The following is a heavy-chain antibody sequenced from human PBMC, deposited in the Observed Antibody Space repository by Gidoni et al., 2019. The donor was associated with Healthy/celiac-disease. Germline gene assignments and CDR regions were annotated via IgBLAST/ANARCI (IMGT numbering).Heavy chain of an antibody. V-gene: IGHV4-34*01. CDR1: GGSFSGYY. J-gene: IGHJ5*02. CDR3: ARGGGGRYSSSSHRNWFDP. D-gene: IGHD6-6*01. CDR2: INHSGST. Sequence: QVQLQQWGAGLLKPSETLSLTCAVYGGSFSGYYWSWIRQPPGKGLEWIGEINHSGSTNYNPSLKSRVTISVDTSKNQFSLKLSSVTAADTAVYYCARGGGGRYSSSSHRNWFDPWGQGTLVTVSS.